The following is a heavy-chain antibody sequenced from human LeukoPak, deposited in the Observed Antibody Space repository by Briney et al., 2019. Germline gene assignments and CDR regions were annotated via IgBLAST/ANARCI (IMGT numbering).Heavy chain of an antibody. Sequence: GGSLRLSCAASGFTFNYFSVNWVRQAPGKGLEWVSYISSSSNTIYYADSVKGRFTISRDNARNSLYLQMNSLRDEDTAVYYCARDRDLSNNWYIFLDYWGQGTLVTVSS. CDR1: GFTFNYFS. CDR2: ISSSSNTI. D-gene: IGHD6-13*01. CDR3: ARDRDLSNNWYIFLDY. J-gene: IGHJ4*02. V-gene: IGHV3-48*02.